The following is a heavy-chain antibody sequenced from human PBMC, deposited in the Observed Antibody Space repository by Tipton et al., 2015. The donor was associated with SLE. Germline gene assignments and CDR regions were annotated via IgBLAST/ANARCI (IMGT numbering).Heavy chain of an antibody. Sequence: GSLRLSCAASGFTFDDYAMHWVRQAPGKGLEWVSLISWDGGSTYYADSVKGRFTISRDNAKNSLYLQMNSLRAEDTALYYCAKQGGRYSSGWYSDAFDIWGQGTMVTVSS. V-gene: IGHV3-43D*04. CDR1: GFTFDDYA. D-gene: IGHD6-19*01. J-gene: IGHJ3*02. CDR3: AKQGGRYSSGWYSDAFDI. CDR2: ISWDGGST.